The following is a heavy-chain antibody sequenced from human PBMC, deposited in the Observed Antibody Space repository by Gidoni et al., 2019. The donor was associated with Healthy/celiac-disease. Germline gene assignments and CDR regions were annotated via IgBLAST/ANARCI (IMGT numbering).Heavy chain of an antibody. CDR1: GYTVTSSG. D-gene: IGHD5-18*01. CDR2: ISAYNGNT. J-gene: IGHJ4*02. Sequence: VQLVQSGAEVKKPRASVTVSCKAPGYTVTSSGITWVRQAPGQGLEWMGWISAYNGNTNYAQELQGRVTMTTDTSTSTAYMELWSLRSDDTAVYYCARDRGYSYGYGFNYWGQGTLVTVSS. CDR3: ARDRGYSYGYGFNY. V-gene: IGHV1-18*01.